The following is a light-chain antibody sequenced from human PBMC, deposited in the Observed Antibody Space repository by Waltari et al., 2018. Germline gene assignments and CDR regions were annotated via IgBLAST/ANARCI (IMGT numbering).Light chain of an antibody. J-gene: IGKJ1*01. CDR3: QQYERSPET. CDR1: QSVSSSY. CDR2: GAS. V-gene: IGKV3-20*01. Sequence: EIVLTQSPGTLSLSPGERATLSCRASQSVSSSYLAWYQQNPGQAPRLLIYGASYRATGIPDRFSGSGSGTDFTLTISRLEPEDFAVYYCQQYERSPETFGQGTKVVIK.